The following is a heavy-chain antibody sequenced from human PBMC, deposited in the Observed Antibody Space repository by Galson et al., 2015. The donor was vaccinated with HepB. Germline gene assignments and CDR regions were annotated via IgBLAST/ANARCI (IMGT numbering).Heavy chain of an antibody. Sequence: SVKVSCKASGGTFSSYAISWVRQAPGQGLEWMGGIIPILGIANYAQKFQGRVTITADKSTSTAYMELSSLRSEDTAVYYCARDSKPVVATIRDYCYYMDVWGKGTTVTVSS. CDR3: ARDSKPVVATIRDYCYYMDV. CDR1: GGTFSSYA. J-gene: IGHJ6*03. D-gene: IGHD5-12*01. CDR2: IIPILGIA. V-gene: IGHV1-69*10.